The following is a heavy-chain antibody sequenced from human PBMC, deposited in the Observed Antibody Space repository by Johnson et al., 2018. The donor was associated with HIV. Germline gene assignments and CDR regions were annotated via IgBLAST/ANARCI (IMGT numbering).Heavy chain of an antibody. D-gene: IGHD6-19*01. CDR3: AREGPGYSSGWPIYAFYI. V-gene: IGHV3-7*05. Sequence: VQLVESGGGLVQPGGSLRLSCAASGFTFRSYWMSWVRQAPGTGLEWVANINLDGSEKNYVDSVKGRFTISRDNAKNSLYLQMNSLRVEDTALYYCAREGPGYSSGWPIYAFYIWGQGTVVIVSS. J-gene: IGHJ3*02. CDR1: GFTFRSYW. CDR2: INLDGSEK.